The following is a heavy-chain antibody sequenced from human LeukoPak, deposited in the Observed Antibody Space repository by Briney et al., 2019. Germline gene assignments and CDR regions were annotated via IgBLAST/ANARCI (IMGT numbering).Heavy chain of an antibody. CDR2: INPKNGDT. CDR1: GYPFSDYY. V-gene: IGHV1-2*02. CDR3: VRLSAL. Sequence: ASVKVSCKTSGYPFSDYYIHWIRQASGQGLESMGWINPKNGDTKYAQRSQGRLTITMDTSIDTVYMELRSLRYDDTAVYYCVRLSALWGQGTLVTVSS. J-gene: IGHJ4*02.